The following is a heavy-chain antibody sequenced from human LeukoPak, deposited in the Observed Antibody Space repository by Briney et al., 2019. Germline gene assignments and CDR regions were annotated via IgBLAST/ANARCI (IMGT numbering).Heavy chain of an antibody. J-gene: IGHJ4*02. CDR1: GGTFSSYA. CDR2: IIPILGTA. CDR3: ARPQYYDFWSGYCPFDY. D-gene: IGHD3-3*01. Sequence: ASVKVSCKASGGTFSSYAISWVRQAPGQGLEWMGGIIPILGTANYAQKFQGRVTITADESTSTAYMELSSLRSEDTAVYYCARPQYYDFWSGYCPFDYWGQGTLVTVSS. V-gene: IGHV1-69*13.